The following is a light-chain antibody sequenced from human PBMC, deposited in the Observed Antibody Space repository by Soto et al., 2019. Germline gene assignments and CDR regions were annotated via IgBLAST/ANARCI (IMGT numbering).Light chain of an antibody. CDR1: RAINTY. V-gene: IGKV3-11*01. CDR2: DAS. J-gene: IGKJ4*01. Sequence: EIVLTQSPATLSLSPGERATLSCRASRAINTYLAWYQQKRGQAPRLLIYDASNRTTGIPARFSGGGSGTDFTRSSSSLETDDFAVYYCQQRSSWPLTFGGGTKVEI. CDR3: QQRSSWPLT.